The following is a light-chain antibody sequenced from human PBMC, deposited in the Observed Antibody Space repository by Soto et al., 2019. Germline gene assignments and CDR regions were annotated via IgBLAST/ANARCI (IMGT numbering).Light chain of an antibody. CDR2: EVT. V-gene: IGLV2-14*01. J-gene: IGLJ2*01. CDR3: SSYTSSSTPVV. Sequence: QSVLTQPASVSGSPGQSITISCTGTSSDVGGYTYVSWYQQYPGKVPKLMIYEVTNRPSGVSNRFSGSKSGNTASLTISGLQAEDEADYYCSSYTSSSTPVVFGGGTQLTVL. CDR1: SSDVGGYTY.